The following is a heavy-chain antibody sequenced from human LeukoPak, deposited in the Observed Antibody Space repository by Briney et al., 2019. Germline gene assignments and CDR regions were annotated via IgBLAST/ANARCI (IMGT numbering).Heavy chain of an antibody. CDR1: GGSISSSNHY. Sequence: SETLSLTCTASGGSISSSNHYWGWIRQPPGKGLEWIGSMHQSGSTYYNPSLKSRVTISKDTSDNQFSLRLYSVTAADTAVYYCARKQTGTMYDVWGQGTQVTVSS. CDR2: MHQSGST. D-gene: IGHD1-7*01. J-gene: IGHJ4*02. CDR3: ARKQTGTMYDV. V-gene: IGHV4-39*07.